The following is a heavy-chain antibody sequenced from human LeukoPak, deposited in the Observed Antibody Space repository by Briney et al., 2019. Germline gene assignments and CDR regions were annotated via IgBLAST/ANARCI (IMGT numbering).Heavy chain of an antibody. V-gene: IGHV1-2*06. D-gene: IGHD3-22*01. CDR1: GGTFSSYA. Sequence: ASVKVSCKASGGTFSSYAISWVRQAPGQGLEWMGRINPNSGGTNYAQKFQGRVTMTRDTSISTAYMELSRLRSDDTAVYYCARTRYYYDSSGYYRPRYYFDYWGQGTLVTVSS. J-gene: IGHJ4*02. CDR2: INPNSGGT. CDR3: ARTRYYYDSSGYYRPRYYFDY.